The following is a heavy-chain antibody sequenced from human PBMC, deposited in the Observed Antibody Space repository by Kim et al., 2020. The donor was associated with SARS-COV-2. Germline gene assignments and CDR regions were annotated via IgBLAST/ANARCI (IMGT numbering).Heavy chain of an antibody. V-gene: IGHV3-23*01. D-gene: IGHD3-10*01. CDR3: AKESQWGVRGVMGY. J-gene: IGHJ4*02. Sequence: ADSVKGRFTISRDNSKNTLYLKMNSLRAEDTAVYYCAKESQWGVRGVMGYWGQGTLVTVSS.